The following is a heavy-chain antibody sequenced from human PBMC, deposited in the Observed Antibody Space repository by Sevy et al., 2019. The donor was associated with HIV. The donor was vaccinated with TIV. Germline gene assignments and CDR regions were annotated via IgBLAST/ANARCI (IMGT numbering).Heavy chain of an antibody. Sequence: GGSLRLSCAASGFTFSSYAMHWVRQAPGKGLEWVAVISYDGTNKYYADSVKGRFTISRDNSKKILYVQMNSLRGEDTAVYYCALERLSSDVAEYFQNWGQGTLVTVSS. CDR1: GFTFSSYA. D-gene: IGHD1-1*01. V-gene: IGHV3-30-3*01. CDR3: ALERLSSDVAEYFQN. CDR2: ISYDGTNK. J-gene: IGHJ1*01.